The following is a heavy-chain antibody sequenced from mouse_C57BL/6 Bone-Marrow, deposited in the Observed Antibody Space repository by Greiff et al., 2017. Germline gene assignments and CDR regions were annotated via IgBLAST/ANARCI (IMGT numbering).Heavy chain of an antibody. Sequence: EVKLMESGGGLVQPGGSLSLSCAASGFTFTDYYMSWVRQPPGKALEWLGFIRNKANGYTTEYSASVKGRFTISRDNSQSILYLQMNALRAEDSATYYCARSPNWDSWYFDVWGTGTTVTVAS. J-gene: IGHJ1*03. D-gene: IGHD4-1*01. V-gene: IGHV7-3*01. CDR1: GFTFTDYY. CDR3: ARSPNWDSWYFDV. CDR2: IRNKANGYTT.